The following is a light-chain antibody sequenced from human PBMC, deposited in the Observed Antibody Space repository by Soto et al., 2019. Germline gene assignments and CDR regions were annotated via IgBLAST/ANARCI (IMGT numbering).Light chain of an antibody. V-gene: IGKV1-5*01. CDR2: DAS. CDR1: QDIYSW. J-gene: IGKJ1*01. CDR3: QRYNSNSRT. Sequence: DIQLTQSPSTLSASVGDRVTITCRASQDIYSWVAWYQQKPGKAPKFLIYDASILQSGVPSRFSGSGAGTEFTLTISSLQPDDFVTYYCQRYNSNSRTFGQGTRVDFK.